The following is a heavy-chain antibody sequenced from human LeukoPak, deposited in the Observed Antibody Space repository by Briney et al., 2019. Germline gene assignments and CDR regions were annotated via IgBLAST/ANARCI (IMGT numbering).Heavy chain of an antibody. D-gene: IGHD3-16*01. CDR2: IRYDGSNK. CDR1: GFTFSSYG. CDR3: ARVGEAQLEFPDY. Sequence: GGSLRLSCAASGFTFSSYGMHWVRQAPGKGLEWVAFIRYDGSNKYYADSVKGRFTISRDNSKNTLYLQMNSLRADDTAVYYCARVGEAQLEFPDYWGQGTLVTVSS. V-gene: IGHV3-30*02. J-gene: IGHJ4*02.